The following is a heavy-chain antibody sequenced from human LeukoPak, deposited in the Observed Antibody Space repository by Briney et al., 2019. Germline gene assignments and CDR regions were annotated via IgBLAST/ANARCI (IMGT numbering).Heavy chain of an antibody. CDR1: GGSISSDYY. CDR3: AREKQTAGSDY. CDR2: IYHSGST. J-gene: IGHJ4*02. V-gene: IGHV4-38-2*02. Sequence: SETLSLTCTVSGGSISSDYYWGWIRQPPGKGLEWIGSIYHSGSTYYNPSLKSRVTISADTSKNQFSLKLNSVTAADTAVYYCAREKQTAGSDYWGQGTLVTVSS. D-gene: IGHD3-10*01.